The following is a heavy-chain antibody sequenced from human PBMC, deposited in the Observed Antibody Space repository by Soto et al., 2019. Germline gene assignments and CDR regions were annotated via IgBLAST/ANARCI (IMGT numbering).Heavy chain of an antibody. CDR2: IYYSGGT. J-gene: IGHJ5*02. D-gene: IGHD6-19*01. V-gene: IGHV4-61*08. CDR1: GAALSSGGYF. Sequence: PSETLSLTCTVSGAALSSGGYFYTWVRQPPGKGLEWRGYIYYSGGTNYNPSLKSRVTISLDKSKSQFSLRLTSVNAADTDVYYCTREQSDDNYFDPWGQGTLVTVSS. CDR3: TREQSDDNYFDP.